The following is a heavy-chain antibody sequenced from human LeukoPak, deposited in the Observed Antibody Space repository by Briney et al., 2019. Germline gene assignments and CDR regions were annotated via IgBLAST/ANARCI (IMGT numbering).Heavy chain of an antibody. CDR3: ARVGAADYYFDY. V-gene: IGHV1-18*01. J-gene: IGHJ4*02. D-gene: IGHD1-26*01. Sequence: ASVKVSCKASGGTFSSHAINWVRQAPGQGLEWMGWISAYNGNTNYAQKLQGRVTMTTDTSTSTAYMELRSLRSDDTAVYYCARVGAADYYFDYWGQGTLVTVSS. CDR1: GGTFSSHA. CDR2: ISAYNGNT.